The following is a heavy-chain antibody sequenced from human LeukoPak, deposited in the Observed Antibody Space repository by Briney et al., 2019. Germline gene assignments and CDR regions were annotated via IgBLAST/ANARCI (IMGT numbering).Heavy chain of an antibody. CDR1: GYTFTSYA. J-gene: IGHJ4*02. CDR2: INAGNGNT. D-gene: IGHD3-10*01. V-gene: IGHV1-3*01. CDR3: ARDRIIMVRGIEY. Sequence: ASVKVSCKASGYTFTSYAMHWVRQAPGQRLEWMGWINAGNGNTKYSQKFQGRVTITRDTSASTAYMELSSLRSEDTAVYYCARDRIIMVRGIEYWDQGTLVTVSS.